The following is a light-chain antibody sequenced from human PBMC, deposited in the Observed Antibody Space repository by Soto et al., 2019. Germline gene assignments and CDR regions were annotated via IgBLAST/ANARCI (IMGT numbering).Light chain of an antibody. Sequence: EIVLTQSPGTLSLSPGERATLSCRASQSVSSSYLAWYQQKPGQAPRLLIYGASSRATGIPDRFSGSGSGTDFPLNISRLEPEDFAVYYCQQYGSSPTWTVGQGTKVEIK. CDR1: QSVSSSY. CDR3: QQYGSSPTWT. V-gene: IGKV3-20*01. CDR2: GAS. J-gene: IGKJ1*01.